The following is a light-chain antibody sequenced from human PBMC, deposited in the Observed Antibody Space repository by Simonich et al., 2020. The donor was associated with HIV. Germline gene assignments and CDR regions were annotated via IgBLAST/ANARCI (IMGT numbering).Light chain of an antibody. CDR2: WAS. V-gene: IGKV4-1*01. CDR1: QSVLYSSNNKNY. CDR3: QQYHSITPT. Sequence: DIVMTQSPDSLAVSLGERATINCKSSQSVLYSSNNKNYLTWYQQKPGQPPKLLIYWASTRESGVPDRFSGSGSGTDFTLTISSLQAEDVAVYYCQQYHSITPTFGGGTKVEIK. J-gene: IGKJ4*01.